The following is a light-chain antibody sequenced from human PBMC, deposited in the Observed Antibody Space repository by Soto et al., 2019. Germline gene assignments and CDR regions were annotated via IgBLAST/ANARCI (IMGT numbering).Light chain of an antibody. CDR3: GTWDSRLSAVV. V-gene: IGLV1-51*01. CDR1: SSNIGNNY. J-gene: IGLJ2*01. CDR2: DND. Sequence: QSVLTQPPSFSAAPGQKVTISCSGSSSNIGNNYVSWYRQFPGTAPKLLIYDNDERPSGIPDRFSGSKSGTSATLGITGLQTGDEADYYCGTWDSRLSAVVFGGGTKLTVL.